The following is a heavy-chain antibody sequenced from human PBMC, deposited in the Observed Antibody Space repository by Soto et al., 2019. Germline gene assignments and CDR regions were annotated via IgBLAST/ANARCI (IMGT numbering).Heavy chain of an antibody. CDR3: AKNRLANSPYYYYYYGMDV. J-gene: IGHJ6*02. V-gene: IGHV3-30*18. D-gene: IGHD6-25*01. CDR2: ISYDGSNK. Sequence: WWSLRLSFASSGITFRSYGMHWVRQAPGKGLEWVAVISYDGSNKYYGESVKGRFTISRDNSKNTLYLQMNSLRAEDTAVYYCAKNRLANSPYYYYYYGMDVWGQGTTVTVSS. CDR1: GITFRSYG.